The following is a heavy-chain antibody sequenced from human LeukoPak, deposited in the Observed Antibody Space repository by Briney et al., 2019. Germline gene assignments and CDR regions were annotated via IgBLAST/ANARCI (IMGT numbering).Heavy chain of an antibody. V-gene: IGHV3-74*01. D-gene: IGHD1-26*01. Sequence: GGSLRLSCAASGFTVSSNYISWVRQAPGKGLVWVSRINEDGSTTNYADSVKGRSTIFRDNAKNTLYLQMNSLRAEDTAVYYCVRDLGGRSGHWGQGTLVTVSS. CDR2: INEDGSTT. CDR1: GFTVSSNY. CDR3: VRDLGGRSGH. J-gene: IGHJ4*02.